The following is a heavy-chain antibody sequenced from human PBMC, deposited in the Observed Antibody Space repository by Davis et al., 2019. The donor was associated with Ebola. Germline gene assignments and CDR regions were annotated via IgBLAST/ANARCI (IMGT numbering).Heavy chain of an antibody. J-gene: IGHJ4*02. V-gene: IGHV1-2*04. Sequence: ASVKVSCKASGYTFTSYYMHWVRQAPGQGLEWMGIINPSGGSTNYAQKFQGWVTMTRDTSISTAYMELSRLRSDDTAVYYCAREAARGLGIDYWGQGTLVTVSS. CDR1: GYTFTSYY. CDR3: AREAARGLGIDY. CDR2: INPSGGST. D-gene: IGHD7-27*01.